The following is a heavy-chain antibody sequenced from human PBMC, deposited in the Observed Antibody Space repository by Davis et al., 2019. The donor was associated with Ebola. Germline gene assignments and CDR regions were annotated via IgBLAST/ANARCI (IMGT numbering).Heavy chain of an antibody. CDR1: GFTFSSYS. V-gene: IGHV3-30*02. CDR2: IRYDGSNK. D-gene: IGHD2/OR15-2a*01. CDR3: AKDLLDY. Sequence: GESLKISCAASGFTFSSYSMNWVRQAPGKGLEWVAFIRYDGSNKYYADSVKGRFTISRDNSKNTLYLQMNSLRAEDTAVYYCAKDLLDYWGQGTLVTVSS. J-gene: IGHJ4*02.